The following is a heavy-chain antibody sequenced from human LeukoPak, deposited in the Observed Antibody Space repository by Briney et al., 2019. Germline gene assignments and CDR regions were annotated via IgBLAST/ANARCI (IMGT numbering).Heavy chain of an antibody. CDR2: IWYDGSNK. CDR1: GFTFSSYG. V-gene: IGHV3-33*03. J-gene: IGHJ3*02. CDR3: RADGDAFDI. Sequence: GGSLRLSCAASGFTFSSYGMHWVRQAPGKGLEWVAVIWYDGSNKYYADFVKGRFTISRDNSKNTLYLQMNSLRAEDTAVYYCRADGDAFDIWGQGTMVTVSS. D-gene: IGHD5-24*01.